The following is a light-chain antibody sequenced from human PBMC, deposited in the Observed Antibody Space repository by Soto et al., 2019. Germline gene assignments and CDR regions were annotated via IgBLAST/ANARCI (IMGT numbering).Light chain of an antibody. CDR2: GVF. V-gene: IGKV3-20*01. J-gene: IGKJ5*01. CDR3: QQYGGSPLLT. Sequence: VVLTQSPDTLSLSLGERATLSCRASQSVRTGSLAWYQQKPGQAPRLLIFGVFSRATGIPVRFSGSGSGTDFSLTISRLEPEDFAVYYCQQYGGSPLLTFGQGTRLEIK. CDR1: QSVRTGS.